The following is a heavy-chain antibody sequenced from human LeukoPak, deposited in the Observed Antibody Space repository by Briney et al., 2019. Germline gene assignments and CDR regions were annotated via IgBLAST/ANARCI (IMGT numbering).Heavy chain of an antibody. Sequence: QSGGSLRLSCAASGFTFSTYWMNWVRQAPGKGLEWVAIIKQDGSEEFYVDSVKGRFIISRDNAKNSLYLQMNSLRAEDTAVYYCARDMENSSSQRMGYWGQGTLVTVSS. D-gene: IGHD6-6*01. CDR1: GFTFSTYW. J-gene: IGHJ4*02. V-gene: IGHV3-7*01. CDR2: IKQDGSEE. CDR3: ARDMENSSSQRMGY.